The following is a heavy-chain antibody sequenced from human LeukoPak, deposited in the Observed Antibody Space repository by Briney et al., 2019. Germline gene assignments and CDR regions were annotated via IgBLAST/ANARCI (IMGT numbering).Heavy chain of an antibody. J-gene: IGHJ4*02. CDR1: GGSINSVSYY. V-gene: IGHV4-61*02. CDR2: VYTSGST. D-gene: IGHD3-10*01. CDR3: TKGRGI. Sequence: MSSQTLSLTCTVSGGSINSVSYYWSWIRQPAGKGLEWIGRVYTSGSTNYNPSLKSRVTISVDTSKNQFSLKLTSVTAADTAVYYCTKGRGIWGQGTLVTVSS.